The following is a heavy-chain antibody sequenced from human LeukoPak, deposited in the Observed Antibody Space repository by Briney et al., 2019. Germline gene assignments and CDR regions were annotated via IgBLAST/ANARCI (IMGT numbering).Heavy chain of an antibody. V-gene: IGHV3-48*03. D-gene: IGHD3-3*01. Sequence: GGSLRLSCAASGFTFSSYEVNWVRQAPGKGLEWVSYISSSGSTIYYADSVKGRFTISGDDAKNSLYLQMNSLRAEDTAVYYCARDPTIFGVVTTYYFDYWGQGTLVTVSS. J-gene: IGHJ4*02. CDR3: ARDPTIFGVVTTYYFDY. CDR2: ISSSGSTI. CDR1: GFTFSSYE.